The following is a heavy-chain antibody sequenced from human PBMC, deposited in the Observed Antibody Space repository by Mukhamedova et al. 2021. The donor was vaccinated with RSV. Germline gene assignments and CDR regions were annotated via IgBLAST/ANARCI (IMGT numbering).Heavy chain of an antibody. Sequence: EWVSGISWNSGSIGYADSVKGRFTISRDNAMNSLYLQMNSLRAEDTALYYCAKITGAEYAFDIWGQGTMVTVSS. V-gene: IGHV3-9*01. J-gene: IGHJ3*02. CDR2: ISWNSGSI. D-gene: IGHD1-26*01. CDR3: AKITGAEYAFDI.